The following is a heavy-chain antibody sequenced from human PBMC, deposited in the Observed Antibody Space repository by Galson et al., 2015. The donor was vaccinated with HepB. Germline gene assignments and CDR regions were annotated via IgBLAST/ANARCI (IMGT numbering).Heavy chain of an antibody. Sequence: SLRLSCAASGFTFDDYAMHWVRQAPGKGLEWVSGISWNSGSIGYADSVKGRFTISRDNAKNSLYLQMNSLRAEDTALYYCAKVPITIFGVVTYFDYWGQGTLVTVSS. D-gene: IGHD3-3*01. J-gene: IGHJ4*02. CDR1: GFTFDDYA. CDR3: AKVPITIFGVVTYFDY. V-gene: IGHV3-9*01. CDR2: ISWNSGSI.